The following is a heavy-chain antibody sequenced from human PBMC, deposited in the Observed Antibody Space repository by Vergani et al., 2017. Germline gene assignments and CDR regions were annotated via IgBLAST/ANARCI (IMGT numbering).Heavy chain of an antibody. Sequence: EVQLVESGGGLVQPGRSLRLSCAASGFTFDDYAMHLVRQAPGKGLEWVSGISWNSGSIGYADSVKGRFTISRDNAKNSLYLQMNSLRAEDTALYYCAKDIQLWSHTFDYWGQGTLVTVSS. V-gene: IGHV3-9*01. J-gene: IGHJ4*02. CDR3: AKDIQLWSHTFDY. CDR1: GFTFDDYA. D-gene: IGHD5-18*01. CDR2: ISWNSGSI.